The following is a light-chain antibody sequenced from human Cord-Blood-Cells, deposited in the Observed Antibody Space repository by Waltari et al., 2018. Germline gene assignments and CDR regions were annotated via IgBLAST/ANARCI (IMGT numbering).Light chain of an antibody. CDR1: SLRSYY. CDR3: NSRDSSGNHV. V-gene: IGLV3-19*01. Sequence: SSELTQDPAVSVALGQTVRITCQGDSLRSYYASWYQQKPGPAPLLVIYGKNNRPSGIPDRFSGSSSGNTASLTITGAQAEDEADYYCNSRDSSGNHVFGTGTKVTVL. CDR2: GKN. J-gene: IGLJ1*01.